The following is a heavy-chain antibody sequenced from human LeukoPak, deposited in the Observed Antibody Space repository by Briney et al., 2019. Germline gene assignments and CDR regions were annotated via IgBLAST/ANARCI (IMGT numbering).Heavy chain of an antibody. D-gene: IGHD3-10*01. J-gene: IGHJ4*02. CDR1: GYSISSGYY. V-gene: IGHV4-38-2*02. CDR2: IYYSGST. Sequence: PSETLSLTCTVSGYSISSGYYWGWIRQPPGKGLEWIGSIYYSGSTYYNPSLKSRVIISVDTSKNQFSLKLRSVTAADTAVYYCARRMVWFEEGYFDDWGQGTLVIVSS. CDR3: ARRMVWFEEGYFDD.